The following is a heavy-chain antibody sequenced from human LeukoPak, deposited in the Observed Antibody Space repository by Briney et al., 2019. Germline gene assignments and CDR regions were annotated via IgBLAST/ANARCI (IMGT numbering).Heavy chain of an antibody. Sequence: PGGSLRLSCAASGFTFSDYYMSWIRQAPGKGLEWVSYISSSGSTIYYADSVKGRFTISRDNAKKSLYLQMNSLRAEDTAVYYCARVSVSLGYCSGGSCYSQDFYYYMDVWGKGTTVTVSS. CDR3: ARVSVSLGYCSGGSCYSQDFYYYMDV. J-gene: IGHJ6*03. CDR1: GFTFSDYY. D-gene: IGHD2-15*01. V-gene: IGHV3-11*01. CDR2: ISSSGSTI.